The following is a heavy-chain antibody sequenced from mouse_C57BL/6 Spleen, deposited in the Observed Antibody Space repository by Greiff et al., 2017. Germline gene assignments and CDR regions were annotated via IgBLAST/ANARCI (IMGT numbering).Heavy chain of an antibody. D-gene: IGHD3-2*02. V-gene: IGHV14-2*01. CDR1: GFNIKDYY. CDR2: IDPEDGET. CDR3: AREGSSGYGAWFAY. Sequence: VQLKESGAELVKPGASVKLSCTASGFNIKDYYMHWVKQRTEQGLEWIGRIDPEDGETKYAPKFPGKATITADTSSNTAYLQLSSLTSEDTAVYYCAREGSSGYGAWFAYWGQGTLVTVSA. J-gene: IGHJ3*01.